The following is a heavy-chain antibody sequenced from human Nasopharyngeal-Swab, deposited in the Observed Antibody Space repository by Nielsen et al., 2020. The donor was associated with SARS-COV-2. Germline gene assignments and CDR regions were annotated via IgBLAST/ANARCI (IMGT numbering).Heavy chain of an antibody. D-gene: IGHD7-27*01. J-gene: IGHJ4*02. Sequence: SETLSLTCAVYGGSFSGYYWSWIRQPPGKGLEWIGEINHSGSTNYNPSLKSRVTISVDTSKNQFSLKLSSVTAADTAVYYCGRGGIPTGDLPTGYYFDYWGQGTLVTVSS. V-gene: IGHV4-34*01. CDR2: INHSGST. CDR3: GRGGIPTGDLPTGYYFDY. CDR1: GGSFSGYY.